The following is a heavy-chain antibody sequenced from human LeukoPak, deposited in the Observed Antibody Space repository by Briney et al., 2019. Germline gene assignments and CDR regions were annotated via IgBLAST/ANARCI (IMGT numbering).Heavy chain of an antibody. J-gene: IGHJ4*02. D-gene: IGHD6-19*01. V-gene: IGHV4-4*07. CDR2: IYTSGST. CDR1: GGSISSYY. CDR3: ARGRTYSSGWYWSLYFDY. Sequence: SETLSLTCTVSGGSISSYYWSWLRQPAGKGLEWIGRIYTSGSTNYNPSLKSRVTMSVDTSKNQFSLKLSSVTAADTAVYYCARGRTYSSGWYWSLYFDYWGQGTLVTVSS.